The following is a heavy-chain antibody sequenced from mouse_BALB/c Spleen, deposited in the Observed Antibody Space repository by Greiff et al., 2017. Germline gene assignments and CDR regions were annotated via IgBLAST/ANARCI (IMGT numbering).Heavy chain of an antibody. CDR1: GFNIKDTY. D-gene: IGHD1-1*01. CDR2: IDPANGNT. V-gene: IGHV14-3*02. CDR3: ARSRGNYYGSSYWYFDV. J-gene: IGHJ1*01. Sequence: VQLQQSGAELVKPGASVKLSCTASGFNIKDTYMHWVKQRPEQGLEWIGRIDPANGNTKYDPKFQGKATITADTSSNTAYLQLSSLTSEDTAVYYCARSRGNYYGSSYWYFDVWGAGTTVTVSS.